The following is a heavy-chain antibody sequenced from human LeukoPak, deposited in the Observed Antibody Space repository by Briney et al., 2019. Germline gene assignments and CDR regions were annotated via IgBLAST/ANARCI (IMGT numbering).Heavy chain of an antibody. V-gene: IGHV1-18*01. D-gene: IGHD4-11*01. CDR2: ISAYNGNT. CDR1: GYTFTSYG. Sequence: GASVKVSCKASGYTFTSYGFSWVRQAPGQGLEWMGWISAYNGNTNYAHKLQGRVTMTTDTSTSTAYMELRSLRSDDTAVYYCARVPSGVTTVWFDPWGQGTLVTVSS. J-gene: IGHJ5*02. CDR3: ARVPSGVTTVWFDP.